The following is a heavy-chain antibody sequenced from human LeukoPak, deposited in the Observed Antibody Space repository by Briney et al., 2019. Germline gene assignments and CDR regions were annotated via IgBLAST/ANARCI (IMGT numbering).Heavy chain of an antibody. CDR3: ARGQQWLEAFDY. CDR1: GYTFTGYY. D-gene: IGHD6-19*01. Sequence: ASVKVSCKASGYTFTGYYIHWVRQAPGQGLEWMGWINPNSGVTHYPQKFQGRVTMTRDTSIRTAYMEVSSLRSDDTAVYYCARGQQWLEAFDYGGQGTLVTVSS. CDR2: INPNSGVT. V-gene: IGHV1-2*02. J-gene: IGHJ4*02.